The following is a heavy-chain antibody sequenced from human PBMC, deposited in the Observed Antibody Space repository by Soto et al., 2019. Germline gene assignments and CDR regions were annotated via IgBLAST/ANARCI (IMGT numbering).Heavy chain of an antibody. V-gene: IGHV4-39*07. J-gene: IGHJ4*02. D-gene: IGHD3-9*01. CDR2: IHYSGST. CDR3: ARVFRGDYADY. Sequence: PSETLSLTCTVSGDSIGTTHSYWAWIRQSPGKGLEWIGNIHYSGSTYYMPSLRSRVTLSVDTSKNQFSLRLTSVTAADTAVYYCARVFRGDYADYWGQGTLVTVSS. CDR1: GDSIGTTHSY.